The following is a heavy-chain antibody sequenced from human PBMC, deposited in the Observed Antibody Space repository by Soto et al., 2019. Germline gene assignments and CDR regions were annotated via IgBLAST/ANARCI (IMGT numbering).Heavy chain of an antibody. D-gene: IGHD3-10*01. J-gene: IGHJ6*03. CDR1: GGSISSYY. V-gene: IGHV4-59*01. CDR2: IYYSGST. Sequence: SETLSLTCTVSGGSISSYYWSWIRQPPGKGLEWIGYIYYSGSTNYNPSLKSRVTISVDTSKNQFSLKLSSVTAADTAVYYCARLQGSGSYYASNYYYYYYMDVWGKGTTVTVSS. CDR3: ARLQGSGSYYASNYYYYYYMDV.